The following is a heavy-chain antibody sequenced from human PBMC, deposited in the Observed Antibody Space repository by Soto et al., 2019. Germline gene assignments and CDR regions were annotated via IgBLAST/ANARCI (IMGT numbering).Heavy chain of an antibody. CDR3: ARHPRPTAAAGTTDWYFDL. J-gene: IGHJ2*01. Sequence: LSLKSRVTISVDTSKNQFSLKLSSVTAADTAVYYCARHPRPTAAAGTTDWYFDLWGRGTLVTVSS. D-gene: IGHD6-13*01. V-gene: IGHV4-39*01.